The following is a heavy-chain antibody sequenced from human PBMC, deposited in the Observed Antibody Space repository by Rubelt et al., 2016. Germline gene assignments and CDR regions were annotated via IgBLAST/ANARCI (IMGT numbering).Heavy chain of an antibody. Sequence: EVQLVESGGGLVQPGGSLRLSCAASGFTFSTYSMNWVRQAPGKGLEWVAYISNTGSSTLYNADSVKGRFTISRDNAKNSLYLQMNSLRDEDTAVYYCARDLSSWGQGTLVTVSS. CDR1: GFTFSTYS. CDR2: ISNTGSSTL. V-gene: IGHV3-48*02. CDR3: ARDLSS. D-gene: IGHD2/OR15-2a*01. J-gene: IGHJ5*02.